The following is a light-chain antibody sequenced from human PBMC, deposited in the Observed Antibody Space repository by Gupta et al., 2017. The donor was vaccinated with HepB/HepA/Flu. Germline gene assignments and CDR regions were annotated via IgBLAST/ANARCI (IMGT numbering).Light chain of an antibody. CDR2: GNN. Sequence: QSVVTQPPSASGTPGQRVTISCSGSSSNIGTNTVTWYQQLPGTAPKLLAYGNNQRPSGVPDRFSGSKSGTSASLAISGLQSEDEADYYCAAWDDSLNGVVFGGGTKLTVL. CDR1: SSNIGTNT. V-gene: IGLV1-44*01. J-gene: IGLJ2*01. CDR3: AAWDDSLNGVV.